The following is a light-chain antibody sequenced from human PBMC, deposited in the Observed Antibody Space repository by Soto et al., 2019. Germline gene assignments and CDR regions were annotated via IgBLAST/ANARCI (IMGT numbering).Light chain of an antibody. Sequence: EIVLTHSPGNLFLSPGKKDTLSCRASQSVSSSYLAWYQQKPGQAPRPLIYGASSRATGIPDRFSGSGSGTDFTLTISRLEPEDFAVYYCQQYGSSPRTFGQGTKVDIK. CDR3: QQYGSSPRT. CDR2: GAS. V-gene: IGKV3-20*01. J-gene: IGKJ1*01. CDR1: QSVSSSY.